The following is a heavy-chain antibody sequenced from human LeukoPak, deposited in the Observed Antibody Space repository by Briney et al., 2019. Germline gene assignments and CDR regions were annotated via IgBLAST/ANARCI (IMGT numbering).Heavy chain of an antibody. V-gene: IGHV3-33*01. CDR2: IWCDGSNK. CDR3: ARGQNRDSSGWNEIFDY. Sequence: PGRSLRLSCAASGFTFSSYGMHWVRQAPGKGLEWVAVIWCDGSNKYYADSVKGRFTISRDNSKNTLYLQMNSLRAEDTAVYYCARGQNRDSSGWNEIFDYWGQGTLVTVSS. CDR1: GFTFSSYG. D-gene: IGHD6-19*01. J-gene: IGHJ4*02.